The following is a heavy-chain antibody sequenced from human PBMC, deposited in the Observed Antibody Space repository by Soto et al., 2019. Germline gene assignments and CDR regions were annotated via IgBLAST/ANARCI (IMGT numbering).Heavy chain of an antibody. CDR3: AKDLWSGRGGGIDY. D-gene: IGHD3-3*01. J-gene: IGHJ4*02. V-gene: IGHV3-23*01. CDR2: ISGAALNT. CDR1: GFTFSSYA. Sequence: EVQLLDSGGGLVQPGGSLRLSCAASGFTFSSYAMHWVRQAPGKGLEWVSTISGAALNTYYADSVKGRFTISSDSSKRTVYLQMNSLSAADTAVYYCAKDLWSGRGGGIDYWGQGTLVTVSS.